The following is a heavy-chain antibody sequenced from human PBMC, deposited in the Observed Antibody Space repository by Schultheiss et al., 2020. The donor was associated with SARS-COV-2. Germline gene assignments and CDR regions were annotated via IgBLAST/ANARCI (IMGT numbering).Heavy chain of an antibody. CDR3: ARLGPSSPWFDH. D-gene: IGHD2-2*01. CDR1: GGSISSYY. CDR2: IYYSGST. J-gene: IGHJ5*02. V-gene: IGHV4-59*08. Sequence: SETLSLTCTVSGGSISSYYWSWIRQPPGKGLEWIGYIYYSGSTNYNPSLRSQVTISIDTSKNQLSLKLKFVTAADTAMYYCARLGPSSPWFDHWGQGTQVTVSS.